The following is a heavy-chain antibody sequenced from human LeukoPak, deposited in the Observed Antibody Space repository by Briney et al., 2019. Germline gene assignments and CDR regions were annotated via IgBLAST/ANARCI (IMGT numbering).Heavy chain of an antibody. CDR1: GFTFSCSW. J-gene: IGHJ4*02. CDR3: ARDDGARSVDY. V-gene: IGHV3-7*01. CDR2: IKENGSEE. Sequence: RGSPRLSCAASGFTFSCSWMTWGRQTPGLGLEWVAQIKENGSEEYYVDSVKGRFTISRDNAKNSLYLQMNSLRAEDTAVYYCARDDGARSVDYWGQGTLVTVSS. D-gene: IGHD4/OR15-4a*01.